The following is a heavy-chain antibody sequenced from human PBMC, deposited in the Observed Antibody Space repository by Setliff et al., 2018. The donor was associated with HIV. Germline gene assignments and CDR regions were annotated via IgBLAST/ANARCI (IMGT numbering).Heavy chain of an antibody. J-gene: IGHJ4*02. CDR2: IYHSGST. Sequence: SETLSLTCTVSGGSISSGSYYWGWIRQPPGKGLEWIGSIYHSGSTYYNPSLKSRVTISVDTSKNQFSLKLSSVTAADTAVYYCARHWLKPIQELQQLPLLDYFDYWGQGTLVTVSS. D-gene: IGHD6-13*01. CDR3: ARHWLKPIQELQQLPLLDYFDY. V-gene: IGHV4-39*01. CDR1: GGSISSGSYY.